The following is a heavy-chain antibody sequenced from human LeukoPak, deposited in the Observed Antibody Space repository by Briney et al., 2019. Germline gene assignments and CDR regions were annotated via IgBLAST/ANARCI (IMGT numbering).Heavy chain of an antibody. CDR3: AKDLSSESSGSVIDN. Sequence: PGGSLRLSCAASGFTFDDYTMHWVRQAPGKTLEWVSLISWDGTTYYADSVKGRFTISRDNSKNSLYLEMDTLRTEDTAFYYCAKDLSSESSGSVIDNWGQGTLVTVSS. D-gene: IGHD3-22*01. V-gene: IGHV3-43*01. CDR2: ISWDGTT. J-gene: IGHJ4*02. CDR1: GFTFDDYT.